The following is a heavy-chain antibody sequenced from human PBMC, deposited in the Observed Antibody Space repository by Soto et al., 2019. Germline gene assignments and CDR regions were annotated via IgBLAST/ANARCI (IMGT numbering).Heavy chain of an antibody. V-gene: IGHV1-46*01. D-gene: IGHD3-22*01. CDR3: ARDVGYYDSSGYPDY. CDR2: INPSGGST. J-gene: IGHJ4*02. Sequence: SVKVSCKASGYTFTAYFIHWVRQAPGQGLEWMGIINPSGGSTSYAQKFQGRVTMTRDTSTSTVYMELSSLRSEDTAVYYCARDVGYYDSSGYPDYWGQGTLVTVSS. CDR1: GYTFTAYF.